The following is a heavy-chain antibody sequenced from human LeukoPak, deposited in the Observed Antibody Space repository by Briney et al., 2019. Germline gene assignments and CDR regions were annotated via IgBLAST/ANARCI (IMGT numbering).Heavy chain of an antibody. J-gene: IGHJ4*02. CDR3: ARTYSSSPFDY. V-gene: IGHV4-34*01. D-gene: IGHD6-13*01. CDR2: TNHSGST. Sequence: SETLSLTCAVYGGSFSGYYWSWIRQPPGKGLEWIGETNHSGSTNYNPSLKSRVTISVDTSKNQFSLKLSSVTAADTAVYYCARTYSSSPFDYWGQGTLVTVSS. CDR1: GGSFSGYY.